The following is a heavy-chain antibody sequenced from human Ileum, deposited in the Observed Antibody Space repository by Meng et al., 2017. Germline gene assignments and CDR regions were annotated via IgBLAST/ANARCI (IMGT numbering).Heavy chain of an antibody. CDR1: GFTLRSYG. CDR3: ARYRSGSSDY. V-gene: IGHV3-33*01. Sequence: EHLVESGGGVVQPGTSLSLSGGGSGFTLRSYGMHWVRQAPGKGLEWVAVIWFDGSKTYYADSVKVRFTVSRDNSKNTLYLQMNSLRADDTAVYYCARYRSGSSDYWGPGTLVTGSS. J-gene: IGHJ4*02. D-gene: IGHD6-19*01. CDR2: IWFDGSKT.